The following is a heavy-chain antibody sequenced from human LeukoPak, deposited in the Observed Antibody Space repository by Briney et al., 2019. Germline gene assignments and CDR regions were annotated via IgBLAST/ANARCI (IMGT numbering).Heavy chain of an antibody. V-gene: IGHV3-30*18. CDR1: GFTFSSYG. Sequence: GGSLRLSCTASGFTFSSYGMHWVRQAPGKGLEWVAVISYDGSNKYYADSVKGRFTISRDNSKNTPYLQMNSLRAEDTAVYYCAKLGWSNDALGDYWGQGTLVTVSS. CDR3: AKLGWSNDALGDY. D-gene: IGHD2-15*01. J-gene: IGHJ4*02. CDR2: ISYDGSNK.